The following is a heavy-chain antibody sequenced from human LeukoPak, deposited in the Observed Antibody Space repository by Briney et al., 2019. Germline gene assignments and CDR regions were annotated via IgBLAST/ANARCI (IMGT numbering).Heavy chain of an antibody. Sequence: GGSLRLSCAASGFTFDDYTMHWVRQPPGKGLEWVSLINWDGDITEYADSVKGRFTISRDNSKNTLYLQMNSLRAEDTAVYYCAKVFSSGWYYFDYWGQGTLVTVSS. CDR3: AKVFSSGWYYFDY. D-gene: IGHD6-19*01. V-gene: IGHV3-43*01. CDR1: GFTFDDYT. CDR2: INWDGDIT. J-gene: IGHJ4*02.